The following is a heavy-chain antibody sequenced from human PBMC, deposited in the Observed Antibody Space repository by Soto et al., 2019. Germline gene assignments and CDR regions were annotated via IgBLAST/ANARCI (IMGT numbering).Heavy chain of an antibody. Sequence: SETLSLTCTISGGSISSYYWTWIRQPPGKGLEWIGYIYYSGSTNYNPSLNSRVTISEDTSKSQFSLKLSSVTAADTAVYYCARVSQLVRPYYFDYWGRGMLVTVSS. CDR2: IYYSGST. CDR3: ARVSQLVRPYYFDY. D-gene: IGHD1-1*01. J-gene: IGHJ4*02. CDR1: GGSISSYY. V-gene: IGHV4-59*01.